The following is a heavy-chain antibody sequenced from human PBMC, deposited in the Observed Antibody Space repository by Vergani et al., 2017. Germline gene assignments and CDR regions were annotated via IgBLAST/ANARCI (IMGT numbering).Heavy chain of an antibody. CDR1: GGTFSSYA. V-gene: IGHV1-69*18. D-gene: IGHD3-3*01. Sequence: QVQLVQSGAEVKKPGSSVKVSCKASGGTFSSYAISWVRQAPGQGLEWMGRIIPIFGTANYAQKFQGRVTITADESTSTAYMELSSLRSEDTAVYYCARPASSRDDFWSGYYPLDYWGQGTLVTVSS. J-gene: IGHJ4*02. CDR3: ARPASSRDDFWSGYYPLDY. CDR2: IIPIFGTA.